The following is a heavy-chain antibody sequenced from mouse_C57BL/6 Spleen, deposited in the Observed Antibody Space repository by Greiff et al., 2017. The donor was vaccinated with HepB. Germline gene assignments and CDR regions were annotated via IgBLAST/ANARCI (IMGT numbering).Heavy chain of an antibody. V-gene: IGHV1-18*01. D-gene: IGHD1-1*01. CDR3: ARSGYYGSSYQAWFAY. CDR1: GYTFTDYN. Sequence: EVQLQQSGPELVKPGASVKIPCKASGYTFTDYNMDWVKQSHGKSLEWIGDINPNNGGTIYNQKFKGKATLTVDKSSSTAYMELRSLTSEYTAVYYCARSGYYGSSYQAWFAYWGQGTLVTVSA. J-gene: IGHJ3*01. CDR2: INPNNGGT.